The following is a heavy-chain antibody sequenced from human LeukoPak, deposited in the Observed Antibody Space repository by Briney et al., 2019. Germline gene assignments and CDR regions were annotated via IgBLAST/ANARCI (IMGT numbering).Heavy chain of an antibody. CDR3: ARGYNWNYGY. D-gene: IGHD1-7*01. Sequence: SETLSLTCTVSGGSISSSSYYWGWIRQPPGKGLEWIGSIYYSGSTYYNPSLKSRVTISVDTSKNQFSLKLSSVTAADTAVYYCARGYNWNYGYWGQGTLVTVSS. J-gene: IGHJ4*02. CDR1: GGSISSSSYY. CDR2: IYYSGST. V-gene: IGHV4-39*07.